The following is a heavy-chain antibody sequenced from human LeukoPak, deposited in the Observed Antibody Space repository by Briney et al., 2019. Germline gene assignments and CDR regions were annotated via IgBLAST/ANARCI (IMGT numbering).Heavy chain of an antibody. Sequence: SETLSLTCAVYGGSFSGYYWSWIRQPPGKGLEWIGEINHSGSTYYNPSLKSRVTISVDTSKNQFSLKLSSVTAADTAVYYCAREVTYYYDSSVAFDIWGQGTMVTVSS. J-gene: IGHJ3*02. CDR2: INHSGST. CDR3: AREVTYYYDSSVAFDI. D-gene: IGHD3-22*01. CDR1: GGSFSGYY. V-gene: IGHV4-34*09.